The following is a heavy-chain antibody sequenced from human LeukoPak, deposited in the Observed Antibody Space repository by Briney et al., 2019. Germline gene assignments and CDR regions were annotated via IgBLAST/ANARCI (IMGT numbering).Heavy chain of an antibody. Sequence: GASVKVSCKASGYTFTNYGISWVRQAPGQGLEWMGWISAYNGNTNYAQKFQGRVTMTTDTPTSTAYMELRTLRSDDTAVYYSARVGTGYGMDVWGQGTTVTVSS. CDR2: ISAYNGNT. CDR1: GYTFTNYG. J-gene: IGHJ6*02. D-gene: IGHD1-26*01. V-gene: IGHV1-18*01. CDR3: ARVGTGYGMDV.